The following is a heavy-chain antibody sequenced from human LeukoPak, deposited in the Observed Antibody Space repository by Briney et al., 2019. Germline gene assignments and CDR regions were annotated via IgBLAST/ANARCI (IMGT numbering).Heavy chain of an antibody. CDR1: GGSISSYY. CDR3: ARVDGDSGTLDY. CDR2: IYYSGST. J-gene: IGHJ4*02. D-gene: IGHD4-17*01. Sequence: SETLSLTCTVSGGSISSYYWSWIRQPPGKGLEWIGYIYYSGSTNYNPSLKSRVTISVDTSKNQFSLKLSSVTAADTAVYYCARVDGDSGTLDYWGQGTLVTVSS. V-gene: IGHV4-59*01.